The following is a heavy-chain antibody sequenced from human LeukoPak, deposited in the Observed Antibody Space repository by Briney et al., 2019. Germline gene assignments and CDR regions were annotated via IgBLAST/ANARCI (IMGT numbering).Heavy chain of an antibody. CDR1: GFTLSTYA. J-gene: IGHJ4*02. CDR3: AEEELAAAGRDFEY. CDR2: ISGSGGST. D-gene: IGHD6-13*01. Sequence: GGSLRLSCAASGFTLSTYAMSWVRQAPGKGLEWVSAISGSGGSTYYADSVKGRFTISRDNSKNTLDLQMNSLRAEDAAVYYCAEEELAAAGRDFEYWGQGTLVTVSS. V-gene: IGHV3-23*01.